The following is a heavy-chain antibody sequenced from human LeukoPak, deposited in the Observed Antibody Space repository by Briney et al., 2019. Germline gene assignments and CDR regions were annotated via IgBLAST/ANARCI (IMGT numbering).Heavy chain of an antibody. Sequence: PSETLSLTCIVSGGSISGIYWSWIRQPPGKGLEWIGYIYSSGSTKYNPSPRSRVTMSLDTSKNQFSLRLTSVTAADTAMYFCARERGDWALDYWGQGTLVTVSS. CDR1: GGSISGIY. CDR2: IYSSGST. D-gene: IGHD3-10*01. J-gene: IGHJ4*02. V-gene: IGHV4-59*01. CDR3: ARERGDWALDY.